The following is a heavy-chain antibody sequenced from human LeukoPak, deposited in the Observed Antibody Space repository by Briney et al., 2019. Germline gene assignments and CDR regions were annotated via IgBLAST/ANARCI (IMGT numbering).Heavy chain of an antibody. CDR3: ARGRGELGPGRHNNWFDP. Sequence: KSSETLSLTCTVSGGSVSTGSYYWSWIRQPAGRGLEWIGHIHTSGTMNYNASLKSRVRISVDTSKNQFSLKLSSVTAADTAVYYCARGRGELGPGRHNNWFDPWGQGTLVTVSS. CDR1: GGSVSTGSYY. V-gene: IGHV4-61*09. D-gene: IGHD3-10*01. J-gene: IGHJ5*02. CDR2: IHTSGTM.